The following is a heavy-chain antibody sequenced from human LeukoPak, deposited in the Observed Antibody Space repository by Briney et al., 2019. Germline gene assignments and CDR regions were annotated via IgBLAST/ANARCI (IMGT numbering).Heavy chain of an antibody. V-gene: IGHV1-69*02. Sequence: SVKVSCKASGYTFTGYYMHWVRQAPGQGLEWMGRIIPILGIANYAQKFQGRVTITADKSTSTAYMELSSLRSEDTAVYYCARTPTGPWGQGTLVTVSS. CDR3: ARTPTGP. J-gene: IGHJ5*02. D-gene: IGHD4-17*01. CDR1: GYTFTGYY. CDR2: IIPILGIA.